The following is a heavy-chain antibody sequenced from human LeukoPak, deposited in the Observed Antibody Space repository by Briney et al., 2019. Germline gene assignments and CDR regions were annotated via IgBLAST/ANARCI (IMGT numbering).Heavy chain of an antibody. V-gene: IGHV4-61*01. J-gene: IGHJ5*02. CDR2: IYYSGST. CDR3: ARDRSYYDILTGSNWFDP. D-gene: IGHD3-9*01. Sequence: SETLSLTCTVSGGSISSSSYYWGWIRQPPGKGLEWIGYIYYSGSTNYNPSLKSRVTISVDTSKNQFSLKLSSVTAADTAVYYCARDRSYYDILTGSNWFDPWGQGTLVTVSS. CDR1: GGSISSSSYY.